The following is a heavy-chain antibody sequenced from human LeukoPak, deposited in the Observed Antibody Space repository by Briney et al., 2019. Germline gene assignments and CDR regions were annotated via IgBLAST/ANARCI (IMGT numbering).Heavy chain of an antibody. Sequence: SETLSLTCTVSGGSIGSYYWSWIRQPPGKGLEWIGYIYYSGNTNYNPSLKSRVTISVDTSKNQFSLKLSSVTAADTAVYYCARESTYYYGSGRDYFDYWGQGTLVTVSS. CDR1: GGSIGSYY. CDR2: IYYSGNT. D-gene: IGHD3-10*01. V-gene: IGHV4-59*01. CDR3: ARESTYYYGSGRDYFDY. J-gene: IGHJ4*02.